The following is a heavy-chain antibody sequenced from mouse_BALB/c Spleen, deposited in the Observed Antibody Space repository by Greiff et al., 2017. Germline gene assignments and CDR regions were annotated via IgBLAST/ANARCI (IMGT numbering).Heavy chain of an antibody. CDR2: IWAGGST. CDR1: GFSLTSYG. Sequence: QVQLKESGPGLVAPSQSLSITCTVSGFSLTSYGVHWVRQPPGKGLEWLGVIWAGGSTNYNSALMSRLSISKDNSKSQVFLKMNSLQTDDTAMYYCARNYDYGGAWFAYWGQGTLVTVSA. V-gene: IGHV2-9*02. CDR3: ARNYDYGGAWFAY. D-gene: IGHD2-4*01. J-gene: IGHJ3*01.